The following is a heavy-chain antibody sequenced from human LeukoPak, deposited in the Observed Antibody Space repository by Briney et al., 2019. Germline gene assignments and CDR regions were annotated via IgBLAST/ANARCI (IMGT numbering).Heavy chain of an antibody. D-gene: IGHD4-17*01. CDR3: ANDPNGDYIGAFDF. CDR2: ITANGGYT. CDR1: AFSFSKFA. V-gene: IGHV3-23*01. J-gene: IGHJ3*01. Sequence: PAGGSLRLSCAASAFSFSKFALIWVRQAPGKGLEWVSAITANGGYTLYADAVKGRFTVSRDNSKNTLYLQINSLRPEDTAMYYCANDPNGDYIGAFDFWVQGTMVTVSS.